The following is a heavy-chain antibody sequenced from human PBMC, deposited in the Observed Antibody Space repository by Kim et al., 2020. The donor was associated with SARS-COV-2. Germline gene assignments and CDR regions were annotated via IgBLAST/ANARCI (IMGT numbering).Heavy chain of an antibody. Sequence: GSLRLSCATSGFTFSAYDMNWVRRAPGKGLEWLSFITKSSSTIYYADSVEGRFTISRDNAKNSLYLQMNSLRDEDTALYYCVRDRMGGAFDIWGQGTMV. CDR3: VRDRMGGAFDI. CDR2: ITKSSSTI. D-gene: IGHD3-16*01. CDR1: GFTFSAYD. V-gene: IGHV3-48*02. J-gene: IGHJ3*02.